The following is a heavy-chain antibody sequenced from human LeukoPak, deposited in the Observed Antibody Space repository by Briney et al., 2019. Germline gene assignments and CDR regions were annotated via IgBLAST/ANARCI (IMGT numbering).Heavy chain of an antibody. D-gene: IGHD2-2*01. V-gene: IGHV3-7*01. CDR2: IKQDGSEK. CDR3: TTDSSTSWPQGAFDI. J-gene: IGHJ3*02. Sequence: GGSLRLSCAASGFTFSSYWMSWVRQAPGKGLEWVANIKQDGSEKYYADSVKGRFTISRDNSKNTLYLQMNSLRAEDTAVYYCTTDSSTSWPQGAFDIWGQGTMVTVSS. CDR1: GFTFSSYW.